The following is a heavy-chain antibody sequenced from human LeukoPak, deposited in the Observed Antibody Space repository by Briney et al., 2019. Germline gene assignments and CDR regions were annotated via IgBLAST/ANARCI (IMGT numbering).Heavy chain of an antibody. D-gene: IGHD3-10*01. CDR3: ARQWLRGNYRYFDS. Sequence: GGSLRLSCAASGFTFSNAWMSWVRQAPGKGLEWVGRIKSKTDGGTTDYAAPVKGRFTISRDDSKNTLYLQMNSLKTSDTAIYYCARQWLRGNYRYFDSWGQGTLVTVSS. CDR1: GFTFSNAW. V-gene: IGHV3-15*01. J-gene: IGHJ4*02. CDR2: IKSKTDGGTT.